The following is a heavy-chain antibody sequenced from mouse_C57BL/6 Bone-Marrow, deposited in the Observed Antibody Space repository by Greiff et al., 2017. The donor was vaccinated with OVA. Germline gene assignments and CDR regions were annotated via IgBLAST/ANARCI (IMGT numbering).Heavy chain of an antibody. CDR1: GYTFTDYY. J-gene: IGHJ4*01. Sequence: VQLQQSGPVLVKPGASVKMSCKASGYTFTDYYMNWVKQSHGKSLEWIGVINPYNGGTSYNQKFKGKATLTVDKSSSTAYMELNSLTSEDSAVXYCARVGVCYAMDYWGQGTSVTVSS. CDR2: INPYNGGT. V-gene: IGHV1-19*01. D-gene: IGHD3-1*01. CDR3: ARVGVCYAMDY.